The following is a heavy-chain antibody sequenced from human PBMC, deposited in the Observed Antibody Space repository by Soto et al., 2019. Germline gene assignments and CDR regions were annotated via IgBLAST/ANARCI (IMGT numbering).Heavy chain of an antibody. V-gene: IGHV1-18*04. CDR3: ARPGTILGRNGMDV. D-gene: IGHD3-3*01. J-gene: IGHJ6*02. CDR1: GYTFNTYG. Sequence: QAQLVQSGAEVKKPGASVKVSCKTSGYTFNTYGISWVRQVPGQGPEWMGWISGYNGYTKYAQKFQGRVTMTTDTSTSTAYMDMKSMRSDVTAVYYCARPGTILGRNGMDVWGQGTTGIVSS. CDR2: ISGYNGYT.